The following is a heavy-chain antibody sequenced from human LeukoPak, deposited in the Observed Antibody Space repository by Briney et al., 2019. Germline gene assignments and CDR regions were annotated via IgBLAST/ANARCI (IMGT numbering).Heavy chain of an antibody. Sequence: GASVKVSCKASGGTFSSYAISWVRQAPGQGLEWMGGIIPIFGTANYAQKFQGRVTITADESTSTAYMELSSLRSEDTAVYYCARVARYYYYGMDVWGQGTTATVSS. J-gene: IGHJ6*02. CDR3: ARVARYYYYGMDV. CDR1: GGTFSSYA. V-gene: IGHV1-69*13. CDR2: IIPIFGTA.